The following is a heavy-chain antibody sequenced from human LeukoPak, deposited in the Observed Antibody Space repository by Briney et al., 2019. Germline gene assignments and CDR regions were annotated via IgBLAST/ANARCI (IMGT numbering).Heavy chain of an antibody. CDR3: ASGGKSSYDNFDY. J-gene: IGHJ4*02. Sequence: SETLSLTCTVSGGSISSYYWSWIRQLAGKGLEWIGRIYTSGSTNYNPSLKSRVTMSVDTSKNQFSLKLSSVTAADTAVYYCASGGKSSYDNFDYWGQGTLVTVSS. CDR1: GGSISSYY. CDR2: IYTSGST. V-gene: IGHV4-4*07. D-gene: IGHD5-12*01.